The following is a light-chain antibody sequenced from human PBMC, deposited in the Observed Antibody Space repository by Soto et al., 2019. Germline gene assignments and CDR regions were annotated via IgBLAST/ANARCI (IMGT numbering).Light chain of an antibody. CDR3: QQYGSSPWKFT. V-gene: IGKV3-20*01. Sequence: EIGMTQSPGTLSLSPEERATLSCRASQSVSSSYLAWYQQKPGQAPRLLIYGASSRATGIPDRFSGSGSGTDFTLTISRLEPEDFAVYYCQQYGSSPWKFTFGPGTKVDIK. CDR2: GAS. J-gene: IGKJ3*01. CDR1: QSVSSSY.